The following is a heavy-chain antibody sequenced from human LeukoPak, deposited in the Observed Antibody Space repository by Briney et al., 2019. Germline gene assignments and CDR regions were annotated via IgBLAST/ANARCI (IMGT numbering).Heavy chain of an antibody. V-gene: IGHV4-39*01. CDR2: IYYSGST. CDR3: ARLAHSGYYYYFDY. D-gene: IGHD3-22*01. Sequence: SETLSLTCTVSGGSISSSSCYWGWIRQPPGKGLEWIGSIYYSGSTYYNPSLKSRVTISVDTSKNQFSLKLSSVTAADTAVYYCARLAHSGYYYYFDYWGQGTLVTVSS. J-gene: IGHJ4*02. CDR1: GGSISSSSCY.